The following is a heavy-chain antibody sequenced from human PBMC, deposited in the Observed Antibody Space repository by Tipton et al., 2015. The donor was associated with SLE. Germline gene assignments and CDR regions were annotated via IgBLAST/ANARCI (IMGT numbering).Heavy chain of an antibody. Sequence: TLSLTCTVSGGSISSGSYYWSWIQQPPGKGLEWIGSIYHSGSTYYNPSLKSRVTISVDTSKNQFSLKLSSVTAADTAVYYCAREVPGWHGGDYWGQGTLVTVSS. CDR2: IYHSGST. CDR3: AREVPGWHGGDY. J-gene: IGHJ4*02. D-gene: IGHD6-19*01. V-gene: IGHV4-39*07. CDR1: GGSISSGSYY.